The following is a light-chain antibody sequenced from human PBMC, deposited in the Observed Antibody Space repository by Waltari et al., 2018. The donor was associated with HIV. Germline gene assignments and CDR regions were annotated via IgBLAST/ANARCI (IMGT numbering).Light chain of an antibody. CDR2: GTS. CDR3: QQYGTFPRT. Sequence: EIMMTQSPATLSVSPGERATLSCRASQTIGSNLAWYQQKPGQAPRLLIYGTSTRATGIPARFSGLGSGTEFTLTISSLQSEDFAVYYCQQYGTFPRTFGQGTKVEIK. V-gene: IGKV3-15*01. J-gene: IGKJ1*01. CDR1: QTIGSN.